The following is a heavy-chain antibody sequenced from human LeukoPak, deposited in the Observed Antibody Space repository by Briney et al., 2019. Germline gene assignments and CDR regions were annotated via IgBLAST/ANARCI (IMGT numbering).Heavy chain of an antibody. D-gene: IGHD2-2*01. Sequence: SETLSLTCAVYGGSFSGYYWSWIRQPPGKGLEWIGEINHSGSTNYNPSLKSRVTIPVDTSKNQFSLKLSSVTAADTAVYNCARVGYCSSTRNYYYYYYMDVWGKGTTVTVSS. CDR3: ARVGYCSSTRNYYYYYYMDV. V-gene: IGHV4-34*01. CDR2: INHSGST. J-gene: IGHJ6*03. CDR1: GGSFSGYY.